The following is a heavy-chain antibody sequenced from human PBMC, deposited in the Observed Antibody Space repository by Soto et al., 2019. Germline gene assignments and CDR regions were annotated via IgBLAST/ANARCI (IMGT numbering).Heavy chain of an antibody. CDR2: LSRSGGAT. CDR3: AKGEMATIRNSFDP. J-gene: IGHJ5*02. D-gene: IGHD5-12*01. Sequence: GRLRRSGLTSACSLTSCSMSWVRQTPGKGLEWVSALSRSGGATYYADSVKGRFTISRDTSTNTLYLQMSNLRAEDTAIYYCAKGEMATIRNSFDPWGQGTLVTVYS. CDR1: ACSLTSCS. V-gene: IGHV3-23*01.